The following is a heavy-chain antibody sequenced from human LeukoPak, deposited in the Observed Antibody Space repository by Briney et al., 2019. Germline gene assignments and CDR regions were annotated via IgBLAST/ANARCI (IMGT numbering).Heavy chain of an antibody. CDR1: GGSISGYY. J-gene: IGHJ4*02. V-gene: IGHV4-59*08. Sequence: SETLSLTCTVSGGSISGYYWSWIRQPPGKGLEWIGYIYYSGSTNYNPSLESRVTISVDTSNNQFSLKLSSVTAADAAVYYCAERDTSGWLPDYWGQGTLVSIS. CDR3: AERDTSGWLPDY. D-gene: IGHD6-19*01. CDR2: IYYSGST.